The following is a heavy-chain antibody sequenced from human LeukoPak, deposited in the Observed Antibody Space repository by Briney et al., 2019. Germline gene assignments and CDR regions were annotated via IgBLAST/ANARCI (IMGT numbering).Heavy chain of an antibody. Sequence: GSLRISCAASGFTFSSYAMHWVRQAPGKGLEWVAVISYDGSNKYYADSVKGRFTISRDNSKNTLYLQMNSLRAEDTAVYYCARESGLYSSGWYPYYFDYWGQGTLVTVSS. V-gene: IGHV3-30*04. J-gene: IGHJ4*02. CDR3: ARESGLYSSGWYPYYFDY. D-gene: IGHD6-19*01. CDR2: ISYDGSNK. CDR1: GFTFSSYA.